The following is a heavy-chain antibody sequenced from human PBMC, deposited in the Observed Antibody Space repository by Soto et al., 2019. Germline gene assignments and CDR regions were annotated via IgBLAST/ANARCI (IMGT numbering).Heavy chain of an antibody. J-gene: IGHJ6*02. V-gene: IGHV5-51*01. CDR2: IFPDDFDT. D-gene: IGHD2-21*02. Sequence: GESLKISCKGSGYNFSTSWIAWVRQVPGEGLEWMGIIFPDDFDTRYSPSFKGQVTTSVDKSINTAYLQWSGLEASDTAMYFCARALRDYYYFGLDAWGQGTTVTVSS. CDR1: GYNFSTSW. CDR3: ARALRDYYYFGLDA.